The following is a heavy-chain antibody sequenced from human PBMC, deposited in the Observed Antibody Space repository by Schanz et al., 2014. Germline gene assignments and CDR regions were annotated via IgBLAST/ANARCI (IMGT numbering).Heavy chain of an antibody. Sequence: QVHLQESGPGLVKPSETLSLTCTVSGGSISGHYWSWIRQPPGKGLEWIGRTQTSGTATYNPSLRGRVPMSVDTSKTQFSLKLISVTAADTAVYYCAREWGSIDFWGQGTLVTVSS. CDR1: GGSISGHY. V-gene: IGHV4-4*07. CDR3: AREWGSIDF. D-gene: IGHD3-16*01. CDR2: TQTSGTA. J-gene: IGHJ4*02.